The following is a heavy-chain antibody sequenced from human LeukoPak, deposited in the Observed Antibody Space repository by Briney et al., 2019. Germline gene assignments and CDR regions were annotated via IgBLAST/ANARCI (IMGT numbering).Heavy chain of an antibody. J-gene: IGHJ4*02. V-gene: IGHV3-49*03. CDR1: GFTFSDYW. D-gene: IGHD5/OR15-5a*01. CDR3: TRLSIPPRLNFDY. Sequence: PGGSLRLSCAASGFTFSDYWMSWFRQAPGKGLEWVGFIRSKAYGGTTEYAASVKGRFTISRDDSKSIAYLQMNSLKTEDTAVYYCTRLSIPPRLNFDYWGQGTLVTVSS. CDR2: IRSKAYGGTT.